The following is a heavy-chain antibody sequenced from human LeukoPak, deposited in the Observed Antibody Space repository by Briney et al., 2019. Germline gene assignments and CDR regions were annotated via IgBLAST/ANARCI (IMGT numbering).Heavy chain of an antibody. CDR1: GFTFDDYA. Sequence: GGSLRLSCAASGFTFDDYAMHWVRHARGKGLEWVSLLSWDGGRTYYADSAKGRFTISRDNSKNSLYLQMNSLRAEDTALYYCAKDKFDGSGSYYFDYWGQGTLVTVSS. CDR3: AKDKFDGSGSYYFDY. D-gene: IGHD3-10*01. CDR2: LSWDGGRT. J-gene: IGHJ4*02. V-gene: IGHV3-43D*03.